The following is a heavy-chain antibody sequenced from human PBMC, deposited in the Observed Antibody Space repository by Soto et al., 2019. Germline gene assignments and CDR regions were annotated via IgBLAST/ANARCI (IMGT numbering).Heavy chain of an antibody. J-gene: IGHJ6*03. CDR3: ARLGYCSSTSCYADYYYYYMDV. CDR1: GFTFSDYY. V-gene: IGHV3-11*01. Sequence: GRSLRLSCAASGFTFSDYYMSWIRQAPGKGLEWVSYISSSGSTIYYADSVKGRFTISRDNAKNSLYLQMNSLRAEDTAVYYCARLGYCSSTSCYADYYYYYMDVWGKGTTVTVSS. D-gene: IGHD2-2*01. CDR2: ISSSGSTI.